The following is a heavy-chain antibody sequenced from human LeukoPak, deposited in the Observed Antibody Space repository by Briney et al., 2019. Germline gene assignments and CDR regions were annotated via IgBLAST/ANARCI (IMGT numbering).Heavy chain of an antibody. Sequence: SETLSLTCAVYGGSFSGYYWSWIRQPPGKGLEWIGEINHSGCTNYNPSLKSRVTISVDTSKNQFSLKLSSVTAADTAVYYCARARWLQPFDYWGQGTLVTVSS. CDR2: INHSGCT. V-gene: IGHV4-34*01. CDR3: ARARWLQPFDY. CDR1: GGSFSGYY. J-gene: IGHJ4*02. D-gene: IGHD5-24*01.